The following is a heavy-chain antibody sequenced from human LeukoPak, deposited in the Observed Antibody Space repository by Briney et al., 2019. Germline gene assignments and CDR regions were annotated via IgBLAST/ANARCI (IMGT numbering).Heavy chain of an antibody. CDR3: ARDTDYYDSSGEIGWFDP. V-gene: IGHV4-30-4*08. J-gene: IGHJ5*02. Sequence: PSETLSLTCAVYGGSFSGYYWSWIRQPPGKGLEWIGYIYYSGSTYYNPSLKSRVTISVDTSKNQFSLKLSSVTAADTAVYYCARDTDYYDSSGEIGWFDPWGQGTLVTVSS. CDR1: GGSFSGYY. CDR2: IYYSGST. D-gene: IGHD3-22*01.